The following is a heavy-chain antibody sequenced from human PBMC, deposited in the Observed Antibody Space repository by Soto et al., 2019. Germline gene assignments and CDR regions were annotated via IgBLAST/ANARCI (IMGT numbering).Heavy chain of an antibody. CDR3: ARDLRYCSSTSCYSYYYYGMDV. V-gene: IGHV1-69*13. Sequence: SVKVSCKASGGTFSSYAISWVRQAPGQGLEWMGGIIPIFGTANYAQKFQGRVTITADESTSTAYMELSSLRSEDTAVYYCARDLRYCSSTSCYSYYYYGMDVWGQGTTVTVSS. CDR2: IIPIFGTA. J-gene: IGHJ6*02. D-gene: IGHD2-2*01. CDR1: GGTFSSYA.